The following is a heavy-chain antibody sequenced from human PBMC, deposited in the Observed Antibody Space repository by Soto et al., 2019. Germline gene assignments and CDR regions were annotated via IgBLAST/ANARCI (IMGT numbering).Heavy chain of an antibody. CDR3: ARVRPGAYDYGLKLGVYFDY. D-gene: IGHD4-17*01. CDR1: GGSISSGDYY. CDR2: IYYSGST. Sequence: SETLSLTCTVSGGSISSGDYYWSWIRQPPGKGLEWIGYIYYSGSTYYNPSLKSRVTISVDTSKNQFSLKLSSVTAADTAVYYCARVRPGAYDYGLKLGVYFDYWGQGTLVTVSS. V-gene: IGHV4-30-4*01. J-gene: IGHJ4*02.